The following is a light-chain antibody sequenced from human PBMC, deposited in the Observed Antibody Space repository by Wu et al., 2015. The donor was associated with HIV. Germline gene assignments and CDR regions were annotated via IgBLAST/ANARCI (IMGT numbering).Light chain of an antibody. CDR3: QQYNDWSGWT. CDR2: GAS. V-gene: IGKV3-15*01. CDR1: QSVSSN. J-gene: IGKJ1*01. Sequence: EIVMTQSPVTLSLSPGERATLSCRASQSVSSNLAWYQQKPGQVPRLLIHGASTRTTGIPARFSGSGSGTEFTLTISSVQSEDFAVYYCQQYNDWSGWTFGQGTKVEI.